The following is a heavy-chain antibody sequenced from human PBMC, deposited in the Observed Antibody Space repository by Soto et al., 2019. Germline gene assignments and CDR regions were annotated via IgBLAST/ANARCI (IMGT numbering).Heavy chain of an antibody. CDR2: IIPIFGTA. J-gene: IGHJ6*02. Sequence: SVKVSCKASGGTFSSYAISWVRQAPGQGLEWMGGIIPIFGTANYAQKFQGRVTITADESTSTAYMELSGLRSEDTAVYYCARGGSGSYSPLFPYYGMDVWGQGTTVTVSS. D-gene: IGHD3-10*01. V-gene: IGHV1-69*13. CDR1: GGTFSSYA. CDR3: ARGGSGSYSPLFPYYGMDV.